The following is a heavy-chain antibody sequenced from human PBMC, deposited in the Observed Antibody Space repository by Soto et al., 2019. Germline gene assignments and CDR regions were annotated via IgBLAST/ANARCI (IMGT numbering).Heavy chain of an antibody. D-gene: IGHD3-3*01. J-gene: IGHJ4*02. V-gene: IGHV3-64*01. CDR3: ARVSPSSLRSFDS. Sequence: GGSLRLSCAASGFTFSSYAMHWVRQAPGKGLEYVSAISSNGGSTYYANSVKGRFTISRDNSKNSLYLQMGSLRAEDMAVYYCARVSPSSLRSFDSWGKGPLVTVSS. CDR2: ISSNGGST. CDR1: GFTFSSYA.